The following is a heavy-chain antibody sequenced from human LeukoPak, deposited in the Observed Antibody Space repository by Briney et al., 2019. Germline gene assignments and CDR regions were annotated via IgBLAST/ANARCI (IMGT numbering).Heavy chain of an antibody. J-gene: IGHJ4*02. D-gene: IGHD5/OR15-5a*01. CDR3: AKDKGVWEYYFDY. CDR2: ISGSNK. CDR1: GFTFSNYG. V-gene: IGHV3-30*18. Sequence: GGSLRLSCVASGFTFSNYGMNWVRQAPGKGLEWVAVISGSNKYYADSVKGRFIISRDSSTNTLYLQMSSLRAEDSAVYYCAKDKGVWEYYFDYWGQGNLVTVSS.